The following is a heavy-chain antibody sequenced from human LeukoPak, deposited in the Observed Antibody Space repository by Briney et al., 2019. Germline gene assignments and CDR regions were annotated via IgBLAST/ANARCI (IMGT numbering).Heavy chain of an antibody. V-gene: IGHV3-9*01. Sequence: GGSLRLSCAASGFTFANYAIHWVRQAPGKGLEWVSCISWNSGNIAYADSVTGRFTICRDNAKNSLYLQMNRLRAEDPAMYYCAKGRALIGYDSLWCDPCGQRNLVTVSP. D-gene: IGHD5-12*01. CDR1: GFTFANYA. J-gene: IGHJ5*02. CDR2: ISWNSGNI. CDR3: AKGRALIGYDSLWCDP.